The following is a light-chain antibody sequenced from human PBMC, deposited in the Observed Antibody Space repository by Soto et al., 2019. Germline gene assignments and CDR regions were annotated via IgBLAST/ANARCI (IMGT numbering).Light chain of an antibody. V-gene: IGKV1-27*01. CDR3: QEYSSATLT. J-gene: IGKJ5*01. CDR1: RGISNY. CDR2: GAS. Sequence: DIQMTQSPSSLSASVGDRVTITCRASRGISNYLAWYQQKPGKVPKLLIYGASALQSGVPPRFSGSGSGTDFTLTISSLQPEDVATFSCQEYSSATLTFGQGPRLGI.